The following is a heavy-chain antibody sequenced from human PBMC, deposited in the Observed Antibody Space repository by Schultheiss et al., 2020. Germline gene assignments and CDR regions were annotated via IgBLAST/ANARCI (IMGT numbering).Heavy chain of an antibody. CDR1: GYTFTSYG. CDR3: ARDFYYDSSGYSHGDY. V-gene: IGHV1-18*01. Sequence: ASVKVSCKASGYTFTSYGISWVRQAPGQGLEWMGWISAYNGNTNYAQKLQGRVTMTTDTSTSTAYMELRSLRSDDTAVYYCARDFYYDSSGYSHGDYWGQGTLVTGSS. D-gene: IGHD3-22*01. J-gene: IGHJ4*02. CDR2: ISAYNGNT.